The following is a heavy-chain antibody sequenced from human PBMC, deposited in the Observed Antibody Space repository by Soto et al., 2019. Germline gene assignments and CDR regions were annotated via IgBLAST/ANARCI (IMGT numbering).Heavy chain of an antibody. CDR3: ARVAGYSSSWFDY. CDR1: GGSISSGGYS. CDR2: IYHSGST. D-gene: IGHD6-13*01. Sequence: KPSETLSLTCAVSGGSISSGGYSWSWIRQPPGEGLEWIGYIYHSGSTYYNPSLKSRVTISVDRSKNQFSLKLSSVTAADTAVYYCARVAGYSSSWFDYWGQGTLVTVSS. J-gene: IGHJ4*02. V-gene: IGHV4-30-2*01.